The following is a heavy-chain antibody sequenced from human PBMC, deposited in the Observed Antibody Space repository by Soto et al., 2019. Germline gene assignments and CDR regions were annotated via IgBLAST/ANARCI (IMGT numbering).Heavy chain of an antibody. J-gene: IGHJ5*02. CDR2: INSNSGGT. CDR1: GGTFSSYA. V-gene: IGHV1-2*02. Sequence: ASVKVSCKASGGTFSSYAISWVRQAPGQGLEWMGWINSNSGGTNYAQKFQGRVTMTRDTSISTAYMELSRLRSDDTAVYYCARAPQIRYFDWLSIHWFDPWGQGTLVTVSS. CDR3: ARAPQIRYFDWLSIHWFDP. D-gene: IGHD3-9*01.